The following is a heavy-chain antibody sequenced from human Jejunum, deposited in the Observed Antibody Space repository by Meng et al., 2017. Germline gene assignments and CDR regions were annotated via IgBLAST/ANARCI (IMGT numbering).Heavy chain of an antibody. J-gene: IGHJ4*02. CDR3: ARGGFFEAAAANLIDS. CDR1: GGSVSSGNYY. CDR2: IYYSGST. Sequence: QVPRQESGPGLVRPSETLSLTCPVPGGSVSSGNYYWSWIRQPPGKGLEWIGYIYYSGSTNYNPSLKSRVTISVDTSKNQFSLKLSSVTAADTAVYYCARGGFFEAAAANLIDSWGQGTLVTVSS. V-gene: IGHV4-61*01. D-gene: IGHD6-13*01.